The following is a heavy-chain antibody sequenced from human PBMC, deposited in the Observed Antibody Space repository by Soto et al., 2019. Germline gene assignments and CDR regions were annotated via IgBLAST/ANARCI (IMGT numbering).Heavy chain of an antibody. J-gene: IGHJ6*02. Sequence: QVQLVQSGAEVKKPGSSVKVSCKASGGTFSSYAISWVRQAPGQGLEWMGGIIPIFGTANYAQKFQGRVTITADESKSTAYMELSSLRSEDTAVYYCASFLPPDDFWSGLSSEDGLGDHVGMDVWGQGTTVTVSS. V-gene: IGHV1-69*01. CDR3: ASFLPPDDFWSGLSSEDGLGDHVGMDV. CDR1: GGTFSSYA. D-gene: IGHD3-3*01. CDR2: IIPIFGTA.